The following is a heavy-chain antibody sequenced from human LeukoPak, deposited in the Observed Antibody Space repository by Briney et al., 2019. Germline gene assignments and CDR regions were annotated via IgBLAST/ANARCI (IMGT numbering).Heavy chain of an antibody. J-gene: IGHJ3*02. CDR2: INHSGST. CDR3: ARGGLWYYYDSSGQGAFDI. D-gene: IGHD3-22*01. Sequence: PSETLSLTCAVYGGSFSGYYRSWIRQPPGKGLERIGEINHSGSTNYNPSLKSRVTISVDTSKNQFSLKLSSVTAADTAVYYCARGGLWYYYDSSGQGAFDIWGQGTMVTVSS. V-gene: IGHV4-34*01. CDR1: GGSFSGYY.